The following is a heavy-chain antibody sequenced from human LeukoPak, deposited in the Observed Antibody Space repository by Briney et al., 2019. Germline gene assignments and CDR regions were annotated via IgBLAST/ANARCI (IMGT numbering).Heavy chain of an antibody. V-gene: IGHV1-18*01. D-gene: IGHD3-3*01. Sequence: ASVKVSCKASGYTFTSYAMHWVRQAPGQRLEWMGWISAYNGNTNYAQKLRGRVTMTTDTSTSTAYMELRSLRSDDTAVYYCARVRDFSRTRAFDIWGQGTMVTVSS. CDR1: GYTFTSYA. J-gene: IGHJ3*02. CDR3: ARVRDFSRTRAFDI. CDR2: ISAYNGNT.